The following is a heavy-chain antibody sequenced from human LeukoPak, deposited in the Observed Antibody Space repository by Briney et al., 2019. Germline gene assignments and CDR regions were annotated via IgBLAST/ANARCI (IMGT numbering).Heavy chain of an antibody. D-gene: IGHD4-17*01. CDR1: GFTFSNAW. J-gene: IGHJ4*02. V-gene: IGHV3-15*01. Sequence: PGGSLRLSCAASGFTFSNAWMSWVRQAPGKGLEWVGRIKSKTDGGTTDYAAPVKGRFTISRDDSKNTLYLQMNSLKTEDTAVYYCTTDRYGDKTFDYWGQGTLVTVSS. CDR2: IKSKTDGGTT. CDR3: TTDRYGDKTFDY.